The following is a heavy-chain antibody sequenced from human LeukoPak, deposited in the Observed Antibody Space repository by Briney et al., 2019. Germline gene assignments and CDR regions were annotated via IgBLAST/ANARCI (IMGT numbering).Heavy chain of an antibody. Sequence: GGSLRLFCAASGFTFSSYGMHWVRQAPGKGLEWVAVIWYGGSNKYYADSVKGRFTISRDNSKNTLYLQMNSLRAEDTAVYYCAKGGLYYDSSDNWFDPWGQGTLVTVSS. D-gene: IGHD3-22*01. CDR1: GFTFSSYG. V-gene: IGHV3-30*02. CDR3: AKGGLYYDSSDNWFDP. J-gene: IGHJ5*02. CDR2: IWYGGSNK.